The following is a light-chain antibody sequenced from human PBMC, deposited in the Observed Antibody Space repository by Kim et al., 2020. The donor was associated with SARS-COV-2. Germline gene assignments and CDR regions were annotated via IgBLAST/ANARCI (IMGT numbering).Light chain of an antibody. J-gene: IGKJ4*01. CDR1: QSVSSTY. CDR3: QQDYDFPLT. CDR2: GAS. Sequence: EIVMTQSPATVSLSTGERATLSCSASQSVSSTYIAWYQQKPGQAPRLLIYGASIRATGVPSRFSGSGSGTDFSLTINSLQPEDFAVYYCQQDYDFPLTFGGGTKVDIK. V-gene: IGKV3D-7*01.